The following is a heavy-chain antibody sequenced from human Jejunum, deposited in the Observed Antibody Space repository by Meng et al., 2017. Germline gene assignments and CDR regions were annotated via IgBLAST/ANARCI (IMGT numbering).Heavy chain of an antibody. Sequence: VQPVEAGGGLVQPGGSLRLSCAASGFTFSSSSMTWVRQAPGKGLEWVSTFTGTTTSPYYADSVKGRFTISRDNSKHTLYLQMNSLRAEDTAVYYCAKLTSLWGQGTLVTVSS. J-gene: IGHJ4*02. CDR3: AKLTSL. CDR1: GFTFSSSS. CDR2: FTGTTTSP. D-gene: IGHD3-16*01. V-gene: IGHV3-23*04.